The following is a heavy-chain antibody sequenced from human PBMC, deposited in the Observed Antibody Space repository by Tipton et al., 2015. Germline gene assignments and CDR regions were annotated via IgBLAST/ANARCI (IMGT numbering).Heavy chain of an antibody. Sequence: TLSLTCTVSGDSISSGSYYWGWIRQPPGKGLEWIGSIYYSGSTYYNPSLKGRLTMSIDTSKNQFSLNLSSVTAADTAGYYCARTGYCSGGSCYFDAFDIWGRGTMVTVSS. J-gene: IGHJ3*02. V-gene: IGHV4-39*07. D-gene: IGHD2-15*01. CDR3: ARTGYCSGGSCYFDAFDI. CDR2: IYYSGST. CDR1: GDSISSGSYY.